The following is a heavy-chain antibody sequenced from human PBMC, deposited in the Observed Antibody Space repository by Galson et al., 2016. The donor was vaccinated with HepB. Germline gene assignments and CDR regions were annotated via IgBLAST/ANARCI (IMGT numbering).Heavy chain of an antibody. CDR2: IYPGDSET. D-gene: IGHD3-22*01. CDR1: GYSFTSYW. Sequence: QSGAEVKKPGESLKISCKGSGYSFTSYWIAWVRQMPGKGLEWMGIIYPGDSETRYSPPFQGQVTISANKSISNAYLQWSSLKASYTAMYYCARHLNYYDSTGYYYGDYWGQGTLVTVSS. J-gene: IGHJ4*02. CDR3: ARHLNYYDSTGYYYGDY. V-gene: IGHV5-51*01.